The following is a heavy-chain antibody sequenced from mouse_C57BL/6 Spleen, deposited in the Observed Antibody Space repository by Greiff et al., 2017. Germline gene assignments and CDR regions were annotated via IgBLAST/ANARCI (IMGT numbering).Heavy chain of an antibody. CDR1: GFTFSSYP. D-gene: IGHD2-4*01. CDR2: ISGGGGNT. Sequence: EVKVVESGGGLVKPGGSLKLSCAASGFTFSSYPMSWVRQTPEKRLEWVATISGGGGNTYYPDSVKGRFTISRDNAKNTLYLQMSSRRSEDTALYYCASLYDYDEGYFDYWGQGTTLTVSS. J-gene: IGHJ2*01. V-gene: IGHV5-9*01. CDR3: ASLYDYDEGYFDY.